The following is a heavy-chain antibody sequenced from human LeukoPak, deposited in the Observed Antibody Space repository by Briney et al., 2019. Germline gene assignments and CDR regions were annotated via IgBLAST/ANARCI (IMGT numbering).Heavy chain of an antibody. CDR3: ARDLSGVVGATTNFDY. Sequence: ASVKVSCKASGYTFTSYYMHWVRQAPGQGLEWMGIISPSGGSTSYAQKFQGRVTMTRDTSTSTVYMELSSLRSEDTAVYYCARDLSGVVGATTNFDYWGQGTLVTVSS. CDR1: GYTFTSYY. CDR2: ISPSGGST. V-gene: IGHV1-46*01. J-gene: IGHJ4*02. D-gene: IGHD1-26*01.